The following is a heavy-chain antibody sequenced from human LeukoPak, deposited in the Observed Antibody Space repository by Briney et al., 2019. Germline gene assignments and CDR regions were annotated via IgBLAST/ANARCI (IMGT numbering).Heavy chain of an antibody. CDR3: ARSAAPSGAETNWFGP. V-gene: IGHV4-59*11. CDR1: GGSTSSHY. D-gene: IGHD4/OR15-4a*01. J-gene: IGHJ5*02. Sequence: PSETLSLTCTLSGGSTSSHYWRWFRQPPGKGLEWIGDLSHMGTTNYNPSLESRVTVSGDTSKRHFSLRLSSVTAADTAVYYCARSAAPSGAETNWFGPWGQGILVIVSS. CDR2: LSHMGTT.